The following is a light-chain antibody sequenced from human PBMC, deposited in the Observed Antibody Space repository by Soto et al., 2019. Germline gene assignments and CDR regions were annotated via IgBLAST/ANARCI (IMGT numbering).Light chain of an antibody. CDR3: QAWDSSTHVV. CDR2: QDS. CDR1: KWGDKY. V-gene: IGLV3-1*01. J-gene: IGLJ2*01. Sequence: SYELTQPPSVSVSPGQTASITFSGDKWGDKYACWYQQKPGQSPVLVIYQDSKRPSGIPERFSGSNSENTATLTISGTQAMDEADYYCQAWDSSTHVVFGGGTKLTVL.